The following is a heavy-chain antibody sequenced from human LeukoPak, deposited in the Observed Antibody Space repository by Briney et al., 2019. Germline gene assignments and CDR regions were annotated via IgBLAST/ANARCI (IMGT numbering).Heavy chain of an antibody. J-gene: IGHJ4*02. CDR2: IRYDGSTN. D-gene: IGHD2-15*01. V-gene: IGHV3-30*02. Sequence: GGSLRLSCATSGFSFSSYGMHWVRQAPGKGLEWVAFIRYDGSTNFYADSVKGRFTISRDNAKNSLHLQMNSLRVEDTAIYYCARPRSGGTWFFDYWGQGTLVTVSS. CDR3: ARPRSGGTWFFDY. CDR1: GFSFSSYG.